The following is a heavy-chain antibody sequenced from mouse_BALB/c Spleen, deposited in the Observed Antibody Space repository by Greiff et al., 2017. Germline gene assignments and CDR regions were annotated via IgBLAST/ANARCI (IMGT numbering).Heavy chain of an antibody. CDR2: IDPANGNT. Sequence: VQLQQSGAELVKPGASVKLSCTASGFNIKDTYMHWVKQRPEQGLEWIGRIDPANGNTKYDPKFQGKATITADTSSNTAYLQLSSLTSEDTAVYYCASYGNLYAMDYWGQGTSVTVSS. V-gene: IGHV14-3*02. CDR3: ASYGNLYAMDY. J-gene: IGHJ4*01. D-gene: IGHD2-1*01. CDR1: GFNIKDTY.